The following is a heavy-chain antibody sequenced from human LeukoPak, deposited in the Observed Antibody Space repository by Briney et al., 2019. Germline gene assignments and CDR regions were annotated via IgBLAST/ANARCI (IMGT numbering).Heavy chain of an antibody. CDR1: GGSISSSTNW. CDR2: VYHSGGT. CDR3: ARGGNCGGGTCYSDRGWFDP. J-gene: IGHJ5*02. V-gene: IGHV4-4*02. Sequence: SETLSLTCAVSGGSISSSTNWWSWVRQPPGKGLEWIGEVYHSGGTNYNPSLKSRITISVDKSQNQFSLKVNSLTAADTAVYYCARGGNCGGGTCYSDRGWFDPWGQGTLVTVSS. D-gene: IGHD2-15*01.